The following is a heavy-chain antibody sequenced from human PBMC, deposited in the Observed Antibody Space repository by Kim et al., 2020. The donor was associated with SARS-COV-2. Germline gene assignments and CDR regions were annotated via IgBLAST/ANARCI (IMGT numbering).Heavy chain of an antibody. CDR1: GFTLSTFW. CDR3: ARGGLNSLGGFLEL. CDR2: IDSGGSST. J-gene: IGHJ2*01. D-gene: IGHD1-20*01. V-gene: IGHV3-74*01. Sequence: GGSLRLSCAASGFTLSTFWMHWVRQAPGKGLEWVSRIDSGGSSTNYADSVKGRFTISRDNAKNTLYLQMNSLSAEDTAVYYCARGGLNSLGGFLELWGRG.